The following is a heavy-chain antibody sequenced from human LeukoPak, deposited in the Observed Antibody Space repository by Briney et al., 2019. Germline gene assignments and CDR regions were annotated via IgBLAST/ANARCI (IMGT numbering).Heavy chain of an antibody. D-gene: IGHD3-10*01. CDR3: ARDLLWFGELSWFDP. Sequence: SETLSFTCTVSGGSISSYYWSWIRQPPGKGLEWIGYIYYSGSTNYNPSLKSRVTISVDTSKNQFSLKLSSVTAADTAVYYCARDLLWFGELSWFDPWGQGTLVTVSS. V-gene: IGHV4-59*12. J-gene: IGHJ5*02. CDR2: IYYSGST. CDR1: GGSISSYY.